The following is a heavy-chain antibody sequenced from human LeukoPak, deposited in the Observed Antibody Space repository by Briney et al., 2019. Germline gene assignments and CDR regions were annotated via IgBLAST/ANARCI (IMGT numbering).Heavy chain of an antibody. J-gene: IGHJ4*02. CDR1: GYTLTALS. V-gene: IGHV1-24*01. Sequence: GASGKVSCKVSGYTLTALSMHWVRQAPVKGLEWMGSFDPEDGETIYAQKFQGRVTMTEDTSTDTAFMELNSLRSEDTAIYYCAVGSISFGDYWGQGTLVTVSS. CDR2: FDPEDGET. CDR3: AVGSISFGDY. D-gene: IGHD3-16*01.